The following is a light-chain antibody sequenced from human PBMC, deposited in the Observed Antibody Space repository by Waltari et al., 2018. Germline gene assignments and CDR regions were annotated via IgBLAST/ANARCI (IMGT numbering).Light chain of an antibody. J-gene: IGLJ2*01. CDR3: SSYASSDNLL. CDR1: SSDVGGYNY. CDR2: EVT. V-gene: IGLV2-8*01. Sequence: QSALTQPPSASGSPGQSVTISCPGTSSDVGGYNYVSWYHHHPGKAPKLISYEVTKRPSGVPDCFSGSKSGNTASLTVSGLQAEDEGDYYCSSYASSDNLLFGGGTEVTVL.